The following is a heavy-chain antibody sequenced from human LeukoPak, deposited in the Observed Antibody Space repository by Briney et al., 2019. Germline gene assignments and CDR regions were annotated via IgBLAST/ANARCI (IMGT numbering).Heavy chain of an antibody. D-gene: IGHD1-26*01. V-gene: IGHV4-61*02. CDR3: ARDREVGATGYYFDY. CDR2: IYTSGST. J-gene: IGHJ4*02. CDR1: GGSISSGSYY. Sequence: SETLSLTCTVSGGSISSGSYYWSWIRQPAGKGLEWIGRIYTSGSTTYNSSLKSRVTISLDTPKNHFSLRLSSVTAADTAVYYCARDREVGATGYYFDYWGQGTLVTVSS.